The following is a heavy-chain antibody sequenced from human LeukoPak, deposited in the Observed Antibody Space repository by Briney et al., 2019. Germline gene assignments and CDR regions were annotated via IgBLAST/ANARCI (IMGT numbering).Heavy chain of an antibody. CDR3: AKDHNWNDDSDGAFDI. V-gene: IGHV3-30*18. Sequence: GRSLRLSCAASGFTFSSYGMHWVRQAPGRGLEWVAVISYDGSNKYYADSVKGRFTISRDNSKNTLYLQMNSLRAEDTAVYYCAKDHNWNDDSDGAFDIWGQGTMVTVSS. J-gene: IGHJ3*02. CDR2: ISYDGSNK. CDR1: GFTFSSYG. D-gene: IGHD1-20*01.